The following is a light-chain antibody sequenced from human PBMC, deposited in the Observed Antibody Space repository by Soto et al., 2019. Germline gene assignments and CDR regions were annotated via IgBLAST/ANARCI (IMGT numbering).Light chain of an antibody. V-gene: IGKV3D-20*02. CDR1: QSVSSTY. CDR2: GGS. J-gene: IGKJ5*01. CDR3: QQRSNWPIT. Sequence: EIVLTQSPGTLSLSPGERATLSCRASQSVSSTYLAWYQHRPGQAPRLLIYGGSGRARGVPDRFNGSGSGTDFTLIISSLEPEDFAVYYCQQRSNWPITFGQGTRLEIK.